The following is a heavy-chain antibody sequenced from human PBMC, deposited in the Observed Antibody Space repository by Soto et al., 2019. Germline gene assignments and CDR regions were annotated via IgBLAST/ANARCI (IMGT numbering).Heavy chain of an antibody. CDR1: GFTFSSYA. D-gene: IGHD3-3*01. V-gene: IGHV3-23*01. Sequence: GGSLRLSCAASGFTFSSYAMSWVRQAPGKGLEWVSAISGSGGSTYYADSVKGRFTISRDNSKNTLYLQMNSLRAEDTAVYYCAKDLKSSRVLRFLEWLLDAFDIWGQGTMVTVSS. J-gene: IGHJ3*02. CDR2: ISGSGGST. CDR3: AKDLKSSRVLRFLEWLLDAFDI.